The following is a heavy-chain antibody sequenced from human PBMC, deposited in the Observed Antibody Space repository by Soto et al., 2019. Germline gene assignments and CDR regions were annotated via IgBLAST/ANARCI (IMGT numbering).Heavy chain of an antibody. CDR2: IYWDDDR. CDR1: GFSLSTSGVG. D-gene: IGHD3-16*01. J-gene: IGHJ3*02. CDR3: AHIMITWGGVSALDAFDM. V-gene: IGHV2-5*02. Sequence: SGPTLVNPTQTLTLTCTFSGFSLSTSGVGVGWIRQPPGKALEWLAIIYWDDDRRYSPSLKTRLAITKDTSKNQVVLTMTNLDPGDTGTYYCAHIMITWGGVSALDAFDMWGQGTMVTVSS.